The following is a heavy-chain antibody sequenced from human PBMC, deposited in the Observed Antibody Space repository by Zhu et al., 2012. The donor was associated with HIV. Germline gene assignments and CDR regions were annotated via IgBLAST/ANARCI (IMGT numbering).Heavy chain of an antibody. Sequence: QVQLQESGPGLVKPSETLSLTCTVSGGSISSSSYYWGWIRQPPGKGLEWIGSIYYSGSTYYNSSLKSRVTISVDTSKNQFSLKLSSVTAADTAVYYCARHVVFTMVRGVIIHVGCYFDYWGQGTLVTVS. J-gene: IGHJ4*02. CDR1: GGSISSSSYY. CDR2: IYYSGST. D-gene: IGHD3-10*01. V-gene: IGHV4-39*07. CDR3: ARHVVFTMVRGVIIHVGCYFDY.